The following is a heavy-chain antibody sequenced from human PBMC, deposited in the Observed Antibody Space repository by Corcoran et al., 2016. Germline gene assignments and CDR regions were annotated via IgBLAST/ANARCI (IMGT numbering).Heavy chain of an antibody. Sequence: QVQLVQSGAEVNKPGASVKVSCTTSGYTFTSYYMHWVRQATGQGLAWMGIINPSGGSTSYAQKFQGRGTMTRDTSTSTVSMELSSLRSEDTAVYHWARVTTVTNGNDACDIGGQGKMVTVSS. CDR1: GYTFTSYY. CDR3: ARVTTVTNGNDACDI. J-gene: IGHJ3*02. D-gene: IGHD4-17*01. V-gene: IGHV1-46*01. CDR2: INPSGGST.